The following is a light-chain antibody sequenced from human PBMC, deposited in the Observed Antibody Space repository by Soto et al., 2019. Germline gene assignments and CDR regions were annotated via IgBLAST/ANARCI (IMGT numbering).Light chain of an antibody. CDR1: QSVSSY. J-gene: IGKJ1*01. CDR3: QQYGRPGT. V-gene: IGKV3-11*01. Sequence: LKQTPSTLSVSARERATRSCRASQSVSSYLAWYQQKPVQAPRLLIYDASNRSTGIPARFSGSGSGTDFTLTISGLEPEAFAVYYCQQYGRPGTFGQGTKVDIK. CDR2: DAS.